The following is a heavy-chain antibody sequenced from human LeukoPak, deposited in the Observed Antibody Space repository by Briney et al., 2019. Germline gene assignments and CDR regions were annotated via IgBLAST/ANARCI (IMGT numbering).Heavy chain of an antibody. CDR1: GFTFSDYY. CDR3: ASYELPAVLGLDY. J-gene: IGHJ4*02. D-gene: IGHD1-26*01. Sequence: PGGSLRLSCAASGFTFSDYYMSWIRQAPGKGLEWVSYISSSGSTIYYADSVKGRFTISRDNAKNSLYLQMNSLGAEDTAVYYCASYELPAVLGLDYWGQGTLVTVSS. V-gene: IGHV3-11*01. CDR2: ISSSGSTI.